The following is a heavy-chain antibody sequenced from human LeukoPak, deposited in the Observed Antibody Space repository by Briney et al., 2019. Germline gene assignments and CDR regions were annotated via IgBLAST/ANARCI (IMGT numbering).Heavy chain of an antibody. CDR3: ARRVVRGVIGAFDI. J-gene: IGHJ3*02. Sequence: PSETLSLTCAVYGGSFSGYYWSWIRQPPGKGLEWIGEINHSGSTNYNPSLKSRVTISVDTSKNQFSLKLSSVTAADTAVYYCARRVVRGVIGAFDIWGQGTMVTVSS. CDR1: GGSFSGYY. V-gene: IGHV4-34*01. CDR2: INHSGST. D-gene: IGHD3-10*01.